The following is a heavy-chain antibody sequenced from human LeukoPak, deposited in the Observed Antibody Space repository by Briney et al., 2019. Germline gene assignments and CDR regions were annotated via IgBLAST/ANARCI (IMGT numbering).Heavy chain of an antibody. J-gene: IGHJ4*02. D-gene: IGHD3/OR15-3a*01. CDR2: INPSGSST. CDR3: ARDRRGWTTENFDY. CDR1: GYTFTSYD. Sequence: ASVKVSCKASGYTFTSYDIHWVRQAPGQGLEWMGIINPSGSSTRYAQKFQGRVTMTRDMSTSTVYMELSSLRSEDTAVYYCARDRRGWTTENFDYWGQGTLVTVSS. V-gene: IGHV1-46*01.